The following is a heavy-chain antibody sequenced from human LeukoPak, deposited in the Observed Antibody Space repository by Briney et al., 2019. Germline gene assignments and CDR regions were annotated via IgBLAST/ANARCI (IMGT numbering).Heavy chain of an antibody. CDR3: ARARGATISS. V-gene: IGHV4-34*01. Sequence: PSETLSLTCAVYGGSFSGYYWSWIRQPPGKGLEWIGEIDRSGSTNYNPSLKSRVTISVDTSKNQFSLKLSSVTAADTAVYYCARARGATISSWGQGTLVTVSS. CDR1: GGSFSGYY. J-gene: IGHJ4*02. D-gene: IGHD1-26*01. CDR2: IDRSGST.